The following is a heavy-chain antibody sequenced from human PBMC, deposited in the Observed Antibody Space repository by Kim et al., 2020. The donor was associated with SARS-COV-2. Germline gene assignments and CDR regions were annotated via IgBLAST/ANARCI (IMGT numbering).Heavy chain of an antibody. CDR3: ARFAQGGYGMDV. V-gene: IGHV4-34*01. J-gene: IGHJ6*02. CDR1: GGSFSGYY. CDR2: INHSGST. D-gene: IGHD3-16*01. Sequence: SETLSLTCAVYGGSFSGYYWSWIRQPPGKGLEWIGEINHSGSTNYNPSLKSRVTISVDTSKNQFSLKLSSVTAADTAVYYCARFAQGGYGMDVWGQGTTVTVSS.